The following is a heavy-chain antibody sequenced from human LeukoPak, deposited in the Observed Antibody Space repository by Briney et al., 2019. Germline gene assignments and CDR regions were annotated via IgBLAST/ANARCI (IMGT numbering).Heavy chain of an antibody. D-gene: IGHD6-13*01. CDR2: VYTDGSIT. V-gene: IGHV3-74*01. CDR3: AKAWYSSSWYQAGFDI. J-gene: IGHJ3*02. CDR1: GFTFSTYW. Sequence: GGSLRLSCAASGFTFSTYWMHWVRQAPGKGLVWVSRVYTDGSITNYADSVKGRFTITRDNSKNTLYLQMNSLRAEDTAVYYCAKAWYSSSWYQAGFDIWGQGTMVTVSS.